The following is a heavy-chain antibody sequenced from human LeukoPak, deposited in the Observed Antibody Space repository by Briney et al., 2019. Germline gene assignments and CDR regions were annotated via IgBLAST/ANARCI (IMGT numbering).Heavy chain of an antibody. V-gene: IGHV1-2*02. Sequence: GASVKVSCKASGYTFTGYYMHWVRQAPGQGLEWMGWINPNSGGTNYAQKFQGRVTMTRDTSISTAYMELSRLRSDDTAVYYCARVVAAGTGYYYGMGVWGQGTTVTVSS. CDR2: INPNSGGT. J-gene: IGHJ6*02. CDR1: GYTFTGYY. D-gene: IGHD6-13*01. CDR3: ARVVAAGTGYYYGMGV.